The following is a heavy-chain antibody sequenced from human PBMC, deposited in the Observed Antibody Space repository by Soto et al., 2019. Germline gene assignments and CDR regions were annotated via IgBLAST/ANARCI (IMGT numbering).Heavy chain of an antibody. V-gene: IGHV1-69*12. D-gene: IGHD3-22*01. CDR3: ARDGGYYDSSGYYHYYFDF. Sequence: QVQLVQSGAEVKKPGSSVKVSCKASGGTFSSYDICWVRQAPGQGLEWMGGIIPIFGTANYAQKFQGRVTITADESTSTAYMELSSLRSEDTAAYYCARDGGYYDSSGYYHYYFDFWGQGTLVTVSS. J-gene: IGHJ4*02. CDR1: GGTFSSYD. CDR2: IIPIFGTA.